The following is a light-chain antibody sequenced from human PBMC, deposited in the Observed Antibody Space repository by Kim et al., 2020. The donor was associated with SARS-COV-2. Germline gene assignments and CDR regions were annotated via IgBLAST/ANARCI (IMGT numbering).Light chain of an antibody. CDR1: QSISSW. J-gene: IGKJ1*01. Sequence: DIQITQSPSTLSAYVGDRVTITCRASQSISSWLAWYQQKPGKAPNLLIYDASTLQSGVPSRFSGSGSGTEFTLAISSLQPDDFATYYCQQYKTYSRTFGQGTKVDIK. CDR3: QQYKTYSRT. CDR2: DAS. V-gene: IGKV1-5*01.